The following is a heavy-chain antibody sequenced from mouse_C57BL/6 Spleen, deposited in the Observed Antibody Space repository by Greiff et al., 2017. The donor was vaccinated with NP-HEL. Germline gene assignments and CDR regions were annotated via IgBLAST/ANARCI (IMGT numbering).Heavy chain of an antibody. Sequence: QVQLQQSGAELARPGASVKLSCKASGYTFTSYGISWVKQRTGQGLEWIGEIYPGSGNTYYNEKFKGKATLTADKSSSTAYMELRSLTSEDSAVYFCASRRRVYYDYDGWGQGTTLTVSS. CDR2: IYPGSGNT. J-gene: IGHJ2*01. D-gene: IGHD2-4*01. CDR1: GYTFTSYG. CDR3: ASRRRVYYDYDG. V-gene: IGHV1-81*01.